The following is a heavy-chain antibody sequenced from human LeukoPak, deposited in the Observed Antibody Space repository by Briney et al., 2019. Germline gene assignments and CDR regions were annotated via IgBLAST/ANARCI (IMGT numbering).Heavy chain of an antibody. V-gene: IGHV3-21*01. J-gene: IGHJ5*02. Sequence: PGGSLRLSCAAWGFTFSTSTMNWVRQAPGKGLEWVSSISGSSNYIYYADSVKGRFSISRDNAKNSLYLQMNSLRAEDTAVYYCVRIPNNAGFPNWFDPWGQGTLVTVST. CDR2: ISGSSNYI. CDR3: VRIPNNAGFPNWFDP. D-gene: IGHD1-14*01. CDR1: GFTFSTST.